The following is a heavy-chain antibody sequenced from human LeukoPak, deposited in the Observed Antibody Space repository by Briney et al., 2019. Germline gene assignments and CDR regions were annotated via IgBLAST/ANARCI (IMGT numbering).Heavy chain of an antibody. V-gene: IGHV4-39*02. Sequence: SETLSLTCTVSGGSISSSSYYWGWIRQPPGKGLEWIGSIYYSGSTYYNPSLKSRATISVDTSKNQFSLKLSSVTAADTAVYYCAREAYCGGDCRVNWFDPWGQGTLVTVSS. J-gene: IGHJ5*02. CDR1: GGSISSSSYY. D-gene: IGHD2-21*02. CDR3: AREAYCGGDCRVNWFDP. CDR2: IYYSGST.